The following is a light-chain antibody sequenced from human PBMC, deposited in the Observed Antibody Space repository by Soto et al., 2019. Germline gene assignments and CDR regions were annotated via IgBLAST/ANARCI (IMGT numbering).Light chain of an antibody. CDR3: MQGTHWPRT. CDR1: ESLVYADGNTY. V-gene: IGKV2-30*01. Sequence: DVVMTQAPVSLPVTLGQPASISCRSSESLVYADGNTYLNWFHQRPGQSPRRLIYRVSNRDSGVPDRFTVSGSGTDFTLKISRVEAEDVGIYYCMQGTHWPRTFGPGTKVEIK. CDR2: RVS. J-gene: IGKJ1*01.